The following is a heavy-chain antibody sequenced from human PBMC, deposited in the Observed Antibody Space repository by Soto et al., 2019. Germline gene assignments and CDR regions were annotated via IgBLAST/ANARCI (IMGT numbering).Heavy chain of an antibody. CDR3: ARNLLHYYDSSGYWDYYGMDV. CDR1: GYSFTSYW. J-gene: IGHJ6*02. CDR2: IYPGDSDT. D-gene: IGHD3-22*01. V-gene: IGHV5-51*01. Sequence: GESLKISCKGSGYSFTSYWIGWVRQMPGKGLEWMGIIYPGDSDTRYSPSFQGQVTISADKSISTAYLQWSSLKASDTAMYYCARNLLHYYDSSGYWDYYGMDVWGQGTTVTVS.